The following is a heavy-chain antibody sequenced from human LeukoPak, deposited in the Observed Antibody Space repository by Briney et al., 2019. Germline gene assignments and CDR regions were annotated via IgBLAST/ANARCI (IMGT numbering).Heavy chain of an antibody. V-gene: IGHV4-34*01. Sequence: SETLSLTCAVYGGSFSGYYWSWIRQPPGKGLEWIGEINHSGGTNYNPSLKSRVTISVDTSKNQFSLKLSSVTAADTAVYYCARGYNWNYYYYYGMDVWGQGTTVTVSS. D-gene: IGHD1-1*01. CDR3: ARGYNWNYYYYYGMDV. J-gene: IGHJ6*02. CDR2: INHSGGT. CDR1: GGSFSGYY.